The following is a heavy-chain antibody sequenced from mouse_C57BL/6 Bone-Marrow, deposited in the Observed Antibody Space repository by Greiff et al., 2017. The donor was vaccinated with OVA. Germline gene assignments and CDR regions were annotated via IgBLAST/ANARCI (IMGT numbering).Heavy chain of an antibody. J-gene: IGHJ2*01. D-gene: IGHD1-1*01. CDR3: ARSENYVSSYHY. V-gene: IGHV1-54*01. CDR1: GYAFTNYL. CDR2: INPGSGGT. Sequence: QVQLQQSGAELVRPGTSVKVSCKASGYAFTNYLIEWVKQRPGQGLEWIGGINPGSGGTNYNEKFKGKATLTADKSYSTAYMQLSSLTSEDSAVDFCARSENYVSSYHYWGQGTTLTVSA.